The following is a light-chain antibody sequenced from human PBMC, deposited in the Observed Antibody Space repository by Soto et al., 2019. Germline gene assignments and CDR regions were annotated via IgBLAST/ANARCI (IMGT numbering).Light chain of an antibody. CDR3: QQYNSYWT. J-gene: IGKJ1*01. V-gene: IGKV2-30*01. CDR2: KVS. CDR1: HHLVYREGSTY. Sequence: DVVITQTAVVVPFTLGQAASPFCKARHHLVYREGSTYLNGFQQRPGQSPRRLIYKVSNRDSRVPDRFSGSGSGTDFTLPVSSLQPDDFATYYCQQYNSYWTCGQCTKV.